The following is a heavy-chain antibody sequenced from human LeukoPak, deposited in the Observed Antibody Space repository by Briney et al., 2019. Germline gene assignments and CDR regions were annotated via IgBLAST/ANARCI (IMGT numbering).Heavy chain of an antibody. CDR3: ARVGYSSSWSFDY. V-gene: IGHV4-39*07. Sequence: SETLSLTCTVSGGSISSSSYYWGWIRQPPGKGLEWIGSIYTSGSTNYNPSLKSRVTMSVDTSKNQFSLKLSSVTAADTAVYYCARVGYSSSWSFDYWGQGTLVTVSS. J-gene: IGHJ4*02. CDR2: IYTSGST. D-gene: IGHD6-13*01. CDR1: GGSISSSSYY.